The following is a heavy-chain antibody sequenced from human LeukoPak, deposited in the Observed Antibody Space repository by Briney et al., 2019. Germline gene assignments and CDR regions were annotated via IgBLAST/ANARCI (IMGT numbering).Heavy chain of an antibody. CDR2: ISGSGDTT. J-gene: IGHJ3*02. V-gene: IGHV3-23*01. Sequence: GGSLRLSCAASGFTFTNYAISWVRQAPGKGLEWVSGISGSGDTTLYTDSVKGRFTISRDSSKNTLYLQMHSLRAEDTAVYYCARHRDSSCYNFVRDAVDIWGQGTKVTVSS. CDR3: ARHRDSSCYNFVRDAVDI. D-gene: IGHD3-22*01. CDR1: GFTFTNYA.